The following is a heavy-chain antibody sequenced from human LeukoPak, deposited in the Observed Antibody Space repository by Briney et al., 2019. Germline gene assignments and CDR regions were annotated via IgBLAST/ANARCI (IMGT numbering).Heavy chain of an antibody. D-gene: IGHD2-2*01. CDR2: INHSGST. J-gene: IGHJ6*02. Sequence: SETLSLTCAVYGGSFSGYCWSWIRQPPGKGLEWIGEINHSGSTNYNPSLKSRVTISVDTSKNQFSLKLSSVTAADTAVYYCASLVVVVPAAMSALSYYYGMDVWGQGTTVTVSS. CDR3: ASLVVVVPAAMSALSYYYGMDV. CDR1: GGSFSGYC. V-gene: IGHV4-34*01.